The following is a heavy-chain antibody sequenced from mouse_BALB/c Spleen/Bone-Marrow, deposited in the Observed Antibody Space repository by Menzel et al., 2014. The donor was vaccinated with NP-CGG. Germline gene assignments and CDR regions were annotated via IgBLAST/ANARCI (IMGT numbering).Heavy chain of an antibody. Sequence: QVQLQQPGPQLVRPGASVKISCKASGYSFTSYWMHWVKQRPGQGLEWIGMIDPSDSETRLNQKFKDKATLTVDKSSSTAYMQLSSPTSEDSAVYYCASPSGGNPFAYWGQGTLVTVSA. D-gene: IGHD1-1*02. CDR2: IDPSDSET. CDR3: ASPSGGNPFAY. CDR1: GYSFTSYW. J-gene: IGHJ3*01. V-gene: IGHV1S127*01.